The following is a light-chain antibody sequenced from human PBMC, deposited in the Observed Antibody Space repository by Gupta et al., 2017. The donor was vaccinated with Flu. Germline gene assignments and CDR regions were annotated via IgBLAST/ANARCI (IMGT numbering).Light chain of an antibody. Sequence: IVMTQSPATLSVPPGERVTLSCRASQSISNNLAWYQQKPGQAPRLLIYAASTRATGIPARFSGSGSGTEFTLTISRRQSEDFAVYYCQQCNNWPPWTFGQGTTVEI. CDR3: QQCNNWPPWT. V-gene: IGKV3-15*01. CDR1: QSISNN. CDR2: AAS. J-gene: IGKJ1*01.